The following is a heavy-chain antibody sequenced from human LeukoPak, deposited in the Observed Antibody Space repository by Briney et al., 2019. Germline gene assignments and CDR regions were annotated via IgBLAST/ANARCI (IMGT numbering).Heavy chain of an antibody. J-gene: IGHJ4*02. CDR3: ARDYNWGFDY. Sequence: GGSLRLSCAASGFTFSVSSMNWVRQAPGKGLEWVSYISTSSDNIHYTDSVKGRFTISRDNAKNSLYLQMKGLRDEDTAVYYCARDYNWGFDYWGQGTLVTVSS. CDR1: GFTFSVSS. CDR2: ISTSSDNI. D-gene: IGHD1-20*01. V-gene: IGHV3-48*02.